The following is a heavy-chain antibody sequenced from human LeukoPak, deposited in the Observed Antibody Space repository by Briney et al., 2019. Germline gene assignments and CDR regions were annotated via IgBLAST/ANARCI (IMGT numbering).Heavy chain of an antibody. CDR3: AKAAGGWDDRDY. D-gene: IGHD3-16*01. J-gene: IGHJ4*02. V-gene: IGHV3-30*02. Sequence: AGGSLRLSCAASGFTFSSYGMRWVRQAPGKGLEWVAFIRYDGSNKYYADSVKGRFTISRDNSKNTLYLQMNSLRAEDTAVYYCAKAAGGWDDRDYWGQGTLVTVSS. CDR2: IRYDGSNK. CDR1: GFTFSSYG.